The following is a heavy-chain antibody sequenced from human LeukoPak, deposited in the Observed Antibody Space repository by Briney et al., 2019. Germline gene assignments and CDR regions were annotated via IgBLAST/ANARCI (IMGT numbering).Heavy chain of an antibody. Sequence: PGGSLRLSCAASGFTFSTSAMHWVRQAPGKGLEWVALISYDGSNEYYGDSVRGRFAISRDNSKNTVYLQMNSLRSEDTAVYYCAGAQKWSTFDYWGQGTVVTVSS. D-gene: IGHD2-8*01. V-gene: IGHV3-30*09. J-gene: IGHJ4*02. CDR2: ISYDGSNE. CDR3: AGAQKWSTFDY. CDR1: GFTFSTSA.